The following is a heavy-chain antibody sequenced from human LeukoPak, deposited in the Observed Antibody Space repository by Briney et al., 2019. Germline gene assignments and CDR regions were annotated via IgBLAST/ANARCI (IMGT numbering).Heavy chain of an antibody. J-gene: IGHJ4*02. CDR1: GYTFTSYD. Sequence: ASVKVSCKASGYTFTSYDINWVRQAPGQGLEWMGWMNPNSGNTGYAQKFQGRVTMTRNTSISTAYMELSSLRSEDTAVYYCARAFSYDYVWGSYRSHEHLPDYWGQGTLVTVSS. CDR2: MNPNSGNT. D-gene: IGHD3-16*02. V-gene: IGHV1-8*01. CDR3: ARAFSYDYVWGSYRSHEHLPDY.